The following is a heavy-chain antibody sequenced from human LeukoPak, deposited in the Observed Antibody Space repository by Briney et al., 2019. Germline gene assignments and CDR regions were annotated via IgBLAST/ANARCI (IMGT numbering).Heavy chain of an antibody. D-gene: IGHD3-10*01. CDR1: GYTFTVYY. CDR3: ARGRYYGSGSYYKAFDY. J-gene: IGHJ4*02. CDR2: INPNSGGT. Sequence: GASVKVSCKASGYTFTVYYMHWVRQAPGQGLEWMGWINPNSGGTNYAQKFQGRVTMTRDTSISTAYMELSRLRSDDTAVYYCARGRYYGSGSYYKAFDYWGQGTLVTVSS. V-gene: IGHV1-2*02.